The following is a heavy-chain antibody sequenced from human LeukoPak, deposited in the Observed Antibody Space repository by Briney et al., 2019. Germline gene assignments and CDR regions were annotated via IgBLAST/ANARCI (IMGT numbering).Heavy chain of an antibody. J-gene: IGHJ6*03. CDR2: IIPIFGTA. CDR3: AREESYQLPSYYYYYYMDV. V-gene: IGHV1-69*05. D-gene: IGHD2-2*01. Sequence: SVKVSCKASGGTFSSYAISWVRQAPGQGLEWMGRIIPIFGTANYAQKFQGRVTITTDESTSTAYMELSSPRSEDTAVYYCAREESYQLPSYYYYYYMDVWGKGTTVTVSS. CDR1: GGTFSSYA.